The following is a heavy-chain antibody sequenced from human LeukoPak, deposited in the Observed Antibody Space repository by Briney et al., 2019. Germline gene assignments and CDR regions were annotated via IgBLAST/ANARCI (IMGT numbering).Heavy chain of an antibody. J-gene: IGHJ6*03. CDR2: INAGNGNT. CDR1: GYTFTSYA. CDR3: ARAKSSSWYLNYYMDV. Sequence: ASVKVSCKASGYTFTSYAMHWVRQAPGQRLEWMGWINAGNGNTKYSQKFQGRVTITRDTSASTAYMELSSLRSEDTAVYYCARAKSSSWYLNYYMDVWGKGTTVTVSS. V-gene: IGHV1-3*01. D-gene: IGHD6-13*01.